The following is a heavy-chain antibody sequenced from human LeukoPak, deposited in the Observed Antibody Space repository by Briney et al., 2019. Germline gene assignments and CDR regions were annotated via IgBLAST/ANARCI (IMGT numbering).Heavy chain of an antibody. J-gene: IGHJ4*02. Sequence: APVKVSCKASGYTFTSYYMHWVRQAPGQGLEWMGIINPSGGSTSYAQKFQGRVTMTRDTSTSTVYMELSSLRSEDTAVYYCARGGYDILTGYHYGTFDYWGQGTLVTVSS. CDR2: INPSGGST. V-gene: IGHV1-46*01. CDR1: GYTFTSYY. CDR3: ARGGYDILTGYHYGTFDY. D-gene: IGHD3-9*01.